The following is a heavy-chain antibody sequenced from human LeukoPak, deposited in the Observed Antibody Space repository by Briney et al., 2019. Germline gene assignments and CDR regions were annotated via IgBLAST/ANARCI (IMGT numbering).Heavy chain of an antibody. D-gene: IGHD3-22*01. J-gene: IGHJ4*02. CDR2: IYYSGST. Sequence: SETLSLTCTVSGGSISSYYWSWIRQPPGKGLEWIGYIYYSGSTNYNPSLKSRVTISVDKSKNQFSLKLSSVTAADTAVYYCARGSDYYDSSGYHNFDYWGQGTLVTVSS. CDR3: ARGSDYYDSSGYHNFDY. V-gene: IGHV4-59*12. CDR1: GGSISSYY.